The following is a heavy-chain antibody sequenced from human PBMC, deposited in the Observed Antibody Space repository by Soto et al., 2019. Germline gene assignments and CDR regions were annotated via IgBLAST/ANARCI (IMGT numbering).Heavy chain of an antibody. Sequence: QVQLQESGPGLVKPSGTLSLTCTVSGDSISGTYWWSWVRQPPGKGLEWIGEISHSGSTTYNPSLTXXVXMSVDKSKNQFSLKVISVTAADTAVYYCARVMPAYGMDVWGQGTTVTVS. CDR3: ARVMPAYGMDV. CDR2: ISHSGST. D-gene: IGHD2-2*01. CDR1: GDSISGTYW. V-gene: IGHV4-4*02. J-gene: IGHJ6*02.